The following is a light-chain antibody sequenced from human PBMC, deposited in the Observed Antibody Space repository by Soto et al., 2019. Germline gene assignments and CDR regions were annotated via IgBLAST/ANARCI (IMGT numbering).Light chain of an antibody. CDR1: QSISSW. CDR3: QQYNSYRT. CDR2: KAS. J-gene: IGKJ1*01. Sequence: DIQMTQSPSTLATSVGDRVAITCRASQSISSWLAWHQQKPGKAPKLLISKASSLESGVPSRFSASGSGTEFTLTINSLQPDDFATYYCQQYNSYRTFGQGTKVDIK. V-gene: IGKV1-5*03.